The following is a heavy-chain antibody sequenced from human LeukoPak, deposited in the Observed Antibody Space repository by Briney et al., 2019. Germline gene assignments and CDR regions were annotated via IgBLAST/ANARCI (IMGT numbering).Heavy chain of an antibody. CDR2: ISSSTSTI. Sequence: QPGGSLSLSCAASGFSFRSYSMNWVRQAPGKGLEWVSYISSSTSTIYYAASVKGRFTISRDTDKNSLYLQMNSLRDENTVVYYCARGLDPITAAGTGYWGEGTLVTVSS. J-gene: IGHJ4*02. CDR3: ARGLDPITAAGTGY. V-gene: IGHV3-48*02. CDR1: GFSFRSYS. D-gene: IGHD6-13*01.